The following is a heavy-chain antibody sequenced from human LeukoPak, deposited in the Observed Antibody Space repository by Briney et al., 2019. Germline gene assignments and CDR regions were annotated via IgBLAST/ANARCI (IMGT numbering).Heavy chain of an antibody. CDR3: ARGPIAAAGTVFDY. CDR2: INPNSGGT. V-gene: IGHV1-2*04. D-gene: IGHD6-13*01. J-gene: IGHJ4*02. CDR1: GYTFTGYY. Sequence: ASVKVSCKASGYTFTGYYMHWVRQAPGQGLEWMGWINPNSGGTNYAQKFQGWVTMTRDTSISTAYMELSRLRSDDTAVYYCARGPIAAAGTVFDYWGQGTLVTVSS.